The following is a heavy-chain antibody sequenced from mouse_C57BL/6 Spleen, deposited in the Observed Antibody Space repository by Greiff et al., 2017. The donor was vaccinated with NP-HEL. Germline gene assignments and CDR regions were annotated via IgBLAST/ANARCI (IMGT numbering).Heavy chain of an antibody. Sequence: QVQLQQSGAELVRPGASVTLSCKASGYTFTDYEMHWVKQTPVHGLEWIGAIDPETGGTAYNQKFKGKAILTADKSSSTAYMELRSLTSEDSAVYFCARGSNWDDFDVWGTGTTVTVSS. CDR1: GYTFTDYE. CDR3: ARGSNWDDFDV. V-gene: IGHV1-15*01. J-gene: IGHJ1*03. D-gene: IGHD4-1*01. CDR2: IDPETGGT.